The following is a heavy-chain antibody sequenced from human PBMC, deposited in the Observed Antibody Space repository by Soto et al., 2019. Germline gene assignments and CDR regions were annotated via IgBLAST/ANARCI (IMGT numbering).Heavy chain of an antibody. J-gene: IGHJ6*02. CDR1: GGSISSSNW. V-gene: IGHV4-4*02. CDR2: IYHSGST. D-gene: IGHD6-19*01. CDR3: ARVGYSSGWYRLSYYYGMDV. Sequence: SETLSLTCAVSGGSISSSNWWSWVRQPPGKGLEWIGEIYHSGSTNYNPSLKSRVTISVDKSKNQFSLKLSSVTAADTAVYYCARVGYSSGWYRLSYYYGMDVWGQGTTVTVSS.